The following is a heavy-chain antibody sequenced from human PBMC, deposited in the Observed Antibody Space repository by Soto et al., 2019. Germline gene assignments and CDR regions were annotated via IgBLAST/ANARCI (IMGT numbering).Heavy chain of an antibody. Sequence: ASVKVSCKASGGTFSSYAISWLRQAPGQGLEWMGGIIPIFGTANYAQKFQGRVTITADESTSTAYMELSSLRSEDTAVYYCARAVVTAPRRYFDYWGQGTLVTVSS. CDR3: ARAVVTAPRRYFDY. J-gene: IGHJ4*02. D-gene: IGHD2-21*02. CDR2: IIPIFGTA. CDR1: GGTFSSYA. V-gene: IGHV1-69*13.